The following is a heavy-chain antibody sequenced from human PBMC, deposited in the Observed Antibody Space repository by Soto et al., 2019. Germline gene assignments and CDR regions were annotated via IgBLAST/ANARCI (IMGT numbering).Heavy chain of an antibody. CDR1: GLTFSSYG. CDR3: AKGEYCSSTSCYEGLGAFDI. J-gene: IGHJ3*02. CDR2: ISYDGSNK. Sequence: QVQLVESGGGVVQPGRSLRLSCAASGLTFSSYGMHWVRQAPGKGLEGVAVISYDGSNKYYADSVKGRFTISRDNSKNTLYLQMNSLRAEDTAVYYCAKGEYCSSTSCYEGLGAFDIWGQGTMVTVSS. V-gene: IGHV3-30*18. D-gene: IGHD2-2*01.